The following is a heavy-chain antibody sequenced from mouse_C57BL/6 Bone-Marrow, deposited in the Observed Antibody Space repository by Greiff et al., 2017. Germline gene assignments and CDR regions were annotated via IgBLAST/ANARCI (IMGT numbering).Heavy chain of an antibody. J-gene: IGHJ2*01. V-gene: IGHV3-6*01. D-gene: IGHD2-3*01. CDR1: GYSITSGYY. CDR3: ARRGDGYSVGY. CDR2: ISYDGSN. Sequence: EVQLVESGPGLVKPSQSLSLTCSVTGYSITSGYYWNWIRQFPGNKLEWMGYISYDGSNNYNPSLKNRISITRDTSKNQVFLKLNSVTTEDTATYYCARRGDGYSVGYWGQGTTLTVSS.